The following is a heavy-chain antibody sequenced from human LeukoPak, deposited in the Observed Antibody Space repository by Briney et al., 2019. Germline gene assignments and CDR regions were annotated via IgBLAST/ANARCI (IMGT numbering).Heavy chain of an antibody. CDR3: AKDREYGMDV. D-gene: IGHD1-26*01. Sequence: TGGSLRLSCAASGFTFDDYAMHWVRHAPGKGLEWVSGISWNSGSIGYADSVKGRFTISRDNAKNSLYLQMNSLRAEDTALYYCAKDREYGMDVWGQGTTVTVSS. CDR2: ISWNSGSI. V-gene: IGHV3-9*01. J-gene: IGHJ6*02. CDR1: GFTFDDYA.